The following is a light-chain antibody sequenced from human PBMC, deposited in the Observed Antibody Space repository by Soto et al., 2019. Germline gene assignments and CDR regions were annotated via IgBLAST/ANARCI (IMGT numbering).Light chain of an antibody. CDR1: SSNIGINY. CDR3: ATWDDSLDGPV. CDR2: NNN. J-gene: IGLJ2*01. Sequence: QSVLTQPPSVSATPGQKVTISCSGSSSNIGINYVSWYQQFPGAAPKLLMQNNNERPSGVPDRFSGSKSGTSASLAISGLQSEDEGDYYCATWDDSLDGPVFGGGTKLTVL. V-gene: IGLV1-44*01.